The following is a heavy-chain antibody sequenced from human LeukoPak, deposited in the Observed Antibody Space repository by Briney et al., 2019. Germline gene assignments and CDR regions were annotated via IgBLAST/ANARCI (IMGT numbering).Heavy chain of an antibody. CDR1: GFTFSSYE. D-gene: IGHD3-10*01. CDR2: ISSSGSTI. CDR3: ARDRLGLPHAY. Sequence: GGSLRLSCAASGFTFSSYEMNWVRQAPGKGLEWVSYISSSGSTIYYADSVKGRFTISRDNAKNSLYLQMNSLRAEDTAVYYCARDRLGLPHAYWGQGTLVTVSS. V-gene: IGHV3-48*03. J-gene: IGHJ4*02.